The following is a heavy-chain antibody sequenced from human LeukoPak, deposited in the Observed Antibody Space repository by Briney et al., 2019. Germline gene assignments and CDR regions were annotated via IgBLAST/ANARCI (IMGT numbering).Heavy chain of an antibody. J-gene: IGHJ4*02. Sequence: SETLSLTCTVSGGSISSGDFYWGWIRQPPGKGLEWIGYIYYSGSTYYNPSLKSRVTISVDMSKNQFSLKLSSVTAADTAVYYCARASIYSNYVFDYWGQGTLVTVSS. D-gene: IGHD4-11*01. CDR3: ARASIYSNYVFDY. V-gene: IGHV4-30-4*08. CDR1: GGSISSGDFY. CDR2: IYYSGST.